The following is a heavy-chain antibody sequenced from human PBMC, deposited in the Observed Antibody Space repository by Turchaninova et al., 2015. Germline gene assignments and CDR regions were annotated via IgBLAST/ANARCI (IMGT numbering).Heavy chain of an antibody. J-gene: IGHJ6*03. V-gene: IGHV4-34*01. CDR2: PTHGGST. D-gene: IGHD1-26*01. CDR1: GGSFSGYY. Sequence: QLPLPPWGARLLNPSETLSLPCAVSGGSFSGYYWSWIRQPPGKGLEGIGEPTHGGSTNYNPSLKSRVSISVDTSKNQFSLKLSSVTAADTAVYYCARREVGATFYYYYYLDVWGKGTTVTVSS. CDR3: ARREVGATFYYYYYLDV.